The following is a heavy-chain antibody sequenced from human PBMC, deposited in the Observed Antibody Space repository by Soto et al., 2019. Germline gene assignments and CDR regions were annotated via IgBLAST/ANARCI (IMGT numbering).Heavy chain of an antibody. D-gene: IGHD1-26*01. CDR2: TYYRSKGYN. J-gene: IGHJ6*02. CDR1: GDSVFSNSAA. CDR3: AGDRVRLVGAVFSYYYGMDG. Sequence: SQTLSPTCAISGDSVFSNSAAWNWIRPSPSRGLEWLGRTYYRSKGYNEYAVSVISRLHINPDTSKNQFSLQLNSVTSEDTAGYCCAGDRVRLVGAVFSYYYGMDGWGQGTTVTVSS. V-gene: IGHV6-1*01.